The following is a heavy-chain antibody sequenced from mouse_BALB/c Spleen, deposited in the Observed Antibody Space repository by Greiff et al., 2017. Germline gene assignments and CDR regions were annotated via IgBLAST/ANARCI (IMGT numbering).Heavy chain of an antibody. J-gene: IGHJ2*01. V-gene: IGHV5-6-5*01. Sequence: EVKLVESGGGLVKPGGSLKLSCAASGFTFSSYAMSWVRQTPEKRLEWVASISSGGSTYYPDSVKGRFTISRDNARNILYLQMSSLRSEDTAMYYCARKDGVIPYFDYWGQGTTLTVSS. D-gene: IGHD1-1*02. CDR2: ISSGGST. CDR1: GFTFSSYA. CDR3: ARKDGVIPYFDY.